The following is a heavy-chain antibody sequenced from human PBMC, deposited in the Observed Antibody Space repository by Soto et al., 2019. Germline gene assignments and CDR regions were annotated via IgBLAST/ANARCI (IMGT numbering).Heavy chain of an antibody. CDR3: ARQYYYDSSGYYYGWCEH. CDR2: IIPIFGTA. V-gene: IGHV1-69*13. CDR1: GGTFSSYA. D-gene: IGHD3-22*01. Sequence: ASVNVSCKASGGTFSSYAISWVRQAPGQGLEWMGGIIPIFGTANYAQKFQGRVTITADESTSTAYMELSSLRSGDTAVYYCARQYYYDSSGYYYGWCEHWGKGNMVIVSS. J-gene: IGHJ5*02.